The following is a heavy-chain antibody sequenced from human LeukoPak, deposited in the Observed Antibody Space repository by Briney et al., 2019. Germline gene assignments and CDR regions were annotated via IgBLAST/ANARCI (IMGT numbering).Heavy chain of an antibody. V-gene: IGHV3-30*03. D-gene: IGHD3-10*01. CDR1: GFTFSSYG. Sequence: PGGSLRLSCAASGFTFSSYGMHWVRQAPGKGLEWVAVISYDGSNKYYADSVKGRFTISRDNSKNTLYLQMNSLRAEDTAVYYCARESITMARAHFDYWGQGTLVTVSS. CDR2: ISYDGSNK. J-gene: IGHJ4*02. CDR3: ARESITMARAHFDY.